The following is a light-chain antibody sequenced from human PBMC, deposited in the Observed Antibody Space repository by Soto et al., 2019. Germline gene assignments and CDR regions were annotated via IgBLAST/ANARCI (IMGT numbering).Light chain of an antibody. V-gene: IGKV1-39*01. Sequence: DIQMTQSPSSLSAXVGDRVTITCRARQSISNYLNWYQQKPGKAPKLLIYAASNLQSGVPSRFSGSGSGTDFTLTISGLQPEDSATYYCQQSYNARTFGQGTKVDIK. CDR2: AAS. CDR1: QSISNY. CDR3: QQSYNART. J-gene: IGKJ1*01.